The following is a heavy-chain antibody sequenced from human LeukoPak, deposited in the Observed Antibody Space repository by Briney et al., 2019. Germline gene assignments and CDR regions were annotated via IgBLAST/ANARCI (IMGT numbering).Heavy chain of an antibody. V-gene: IGHV6-1*01. J-gene: IGHJ4*02. CDR3: SEGFLRKGFDS. CDR1: GDSLSINSAA. D-gene: IGHD3-3*01. CDR2: TYYQSKWYN. Sequence: SQTLSLTCAISGDSLSINSAAWNSVRQSPSRGLELLGRTYYQSKWYNESAPSVQSRITNTPDTSRNQFSLQLNSVTPEDSAVYYCSEGFLRKGFDSWGQGTLVTVSS.